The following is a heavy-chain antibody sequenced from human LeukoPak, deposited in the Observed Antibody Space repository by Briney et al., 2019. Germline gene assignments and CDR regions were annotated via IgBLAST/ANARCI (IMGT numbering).Heavy chain of an antibody. V-gene: IGHV1-2*02. J-gene: IGHJ4*02. D-gene: IGHD3-16*01. CDR2: INPNSGGT. CDR3: ARARGGTTSPYFDY. CDR1: GYTFTGYY. Sequence: TSVKVSCKASGYTFTGYYMHWVRQAPGQGLEWMGWINPNSGGTNYAQKFQGRVTMTRDTSISTAYMELSRLRSDDTAAYYCARARGGTTSPYFDYWGQGTLVTVS.